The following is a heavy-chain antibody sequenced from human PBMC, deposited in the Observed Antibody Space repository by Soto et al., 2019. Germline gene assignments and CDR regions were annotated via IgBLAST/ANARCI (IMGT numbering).Heavy chain of an antibody. Sequence: PGVSLRLSCAASGFSFSGFWLHWVRQAPGKGLVWVSRMFTDVSTTYYAESVKGRFPVSRDNSENKLLLQVNNMRDEDAALYYCARGRYLDSSDYWESSLPFDHWRLGTLVTVSS. CDR3: ARGRYLDSSDYWESSLPFDH. V-gene: IGHV3-74*01. CDR2: MFTDVSTT. J-gene: IGHJ4*02. CDR1: GFSFSGFW. D-gene: IGHD3-22*01.